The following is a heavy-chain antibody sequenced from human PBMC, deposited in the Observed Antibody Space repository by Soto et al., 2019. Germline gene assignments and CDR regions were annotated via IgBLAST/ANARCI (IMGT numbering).Heavy chain of an antibody. V-gene: IGHV1-18*01. CDR1: GYTFTSYG. CDR2: ISGYNGDT. D-gene: IGHD4-17*01. J-gene: IGHJ4*02. Sequence: QVQLVQSGGEVKQPGASVKASCKTSGYTFTSYGISWVRRAPGQGLEWMGWISGYNGDTKYVQKFQGRVTLTTDTSTNTAYMEVRSLRSDDTAVYYCARDWVGDLAYWGQGTLVTVSS. CDR3: ARDWVGDLAY.